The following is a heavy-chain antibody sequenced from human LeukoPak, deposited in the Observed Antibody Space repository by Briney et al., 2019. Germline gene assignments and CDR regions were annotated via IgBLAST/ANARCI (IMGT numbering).Heavy chain of an antibody. CDR3: VRGGGGNLYYFDY. V-gene: IGHV1-8*01. CDR1: GYAFTSFD. D-gene: IGHD4-23*01. CDR2: MNPNNGNS. Sequence: ASVKVSCKASGYAFTSFDINWVRQATGQGLERMGWMNPNNGNSDYAQNFQGRVTMTRNISISTAYLELSSLRSEDTAMYYCVRGGGGNLYYFDYWGQGTLVTVSS. J-gene: IGHJ4*02.